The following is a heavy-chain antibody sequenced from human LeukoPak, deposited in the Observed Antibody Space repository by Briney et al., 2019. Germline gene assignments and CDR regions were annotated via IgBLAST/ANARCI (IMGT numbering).Heavy chain of an antibody. V-gene: IGHV4-59*08. CDR1: GGSISSYY. D-gene: IGHD3-22*01. Sequence: SETLALTCTVSGGSISSYYWSWIRQPPGKGLEWIGYIYYSGSTNYNPSLKSRVTISVDTSKNQFSLKLSSVTAADTAVYYCASTVAPYYYDSSGYYFRAEYFQHWGQGTLVTVSS. CDR2: IYYSGST. CDR3: ASTVAPYYYDSSGYYFRAEYFQH. J-gene: IGHJ1*01.